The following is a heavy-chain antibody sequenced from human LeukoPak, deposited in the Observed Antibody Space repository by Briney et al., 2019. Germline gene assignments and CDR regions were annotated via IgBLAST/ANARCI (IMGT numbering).Heavy chain of an antibody. Sequence: ASVKVSCKASGYTFTSYGISWVRPAPGQGLAWMGWISAYNGNTNYAQKLQGRVTMTTDTSTSTAYMELRSLRSDDTAVYYCARSLLRGYSGYDSYYYYGMDVWGQGTTVTVSS. CDR2: ISAYNGNT. V-gene: IGHV1-18*01. CDR3: ARSLLRGYSGYDSYYYYGMDV. CDR1: GYTFTSYG. D-gene: IGHD5-12*01. J-gene: IGHJ6*02.